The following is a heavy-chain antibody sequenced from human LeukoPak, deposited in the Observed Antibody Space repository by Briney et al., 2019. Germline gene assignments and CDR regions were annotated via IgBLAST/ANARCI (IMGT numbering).Heavy chain of an antibody. V-gene: IGHV4-4*07. CDR1: GGSISSYY. J-gene: IGHJ5*02. CDR2: IYTSGST. CDR3: ARRNYYDSSLFAS. Sequence: SETLTLTCTVSGGSISSYYWSWMRQPAGKGLEWIGRIYTSGSTNYNPSLKSRVTISVDTSKKQFSLKLSSVTAADTAVYYCARRNYYDSSLFASWGQGTLVTVSS. D-gene: IGHD3-22*01.